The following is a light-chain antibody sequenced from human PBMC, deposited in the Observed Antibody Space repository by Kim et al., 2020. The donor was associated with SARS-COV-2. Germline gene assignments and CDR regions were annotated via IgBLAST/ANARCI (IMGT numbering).Light chain of an antibody. J-gene: IGLJ3*02. CDR3: QTWGTGIRV. CDR1: SGHSTYA. V-gene: IGLV4-69*01. CDR2: LNSDGSH. Sequence: QPVLTQSPSASASLGASVKLTCTLSSGHSTYAIAWHQQQPEKGPRYLMKLNSDGSHSKGDGIPDRFSGSRSGAERYLIISSLQSEDEADYYCQTWGTGIRVFGGGTQLTVL.